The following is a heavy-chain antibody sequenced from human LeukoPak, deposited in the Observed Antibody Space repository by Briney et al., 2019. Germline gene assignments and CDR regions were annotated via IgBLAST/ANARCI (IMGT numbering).Heavy chain of an antibody. Sequence: SETQSLTCAVYGGSFSGYYWSWIRQPPGKGLEWIGEINHSGSTYYNPSLKSRVTISVDTSKNQFSLKLGSVTAADTAVYYCASGNDSSGYYYLIDYWGQGTLVTVSS. CDR1: GGSFSGYY. CDR2: INHSGST. J-gene: IGHJ4*02. V-gene: IGHV4-34*01. CDR3: ASGNDSSGYYYLIDY. D-gene: IGHD3-22*01.